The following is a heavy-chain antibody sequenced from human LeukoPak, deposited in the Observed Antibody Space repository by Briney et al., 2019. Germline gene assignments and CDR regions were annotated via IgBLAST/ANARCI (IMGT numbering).Heavy chain of an antibody. D-gene: IGHD2/OR15-2a*01. Sequence: GGSLRLSCAASGFTFSSYDMNWVRQAPGKGLEWVSYISSSGSTIYYADSVKGRVTISRDNSKNTLYLQMNSLRAEDTAVYYCARLPATQLNSWVDYWGQGTLVTVSS. CDR1: GFTFSSYD. J-gene: IGHJ4*02. V-gene: IGHV3-48*01. CDR2: ISSSGSTI. CDR3: ARLPATQLNSWVDY.